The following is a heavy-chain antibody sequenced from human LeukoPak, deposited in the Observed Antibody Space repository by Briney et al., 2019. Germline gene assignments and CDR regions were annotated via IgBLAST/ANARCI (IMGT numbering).Heavy chain of an antibody. CDR1: GYTFTGYY. Sequence: ASVKVSCKASGYTFTGYYMHWVRQAPGQGLEWMGWTNPNSGGTNYAQKFQGRVTMTRDTSISTAYMELSRLRSDDTAVYYCARVVVVPAATLDYWGQGTLVTVSS. D-gene: IGHD2-2*01. CDR2: TNPNSGGT. CDR3: ARVVVVPAATLDY. J-gene: IGHJ4*02. V-gene: IGHV1-2*02.